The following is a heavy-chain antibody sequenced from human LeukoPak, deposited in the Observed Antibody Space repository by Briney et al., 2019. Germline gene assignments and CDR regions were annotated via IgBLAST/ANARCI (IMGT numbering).Heavy chain of an antibody. CDR2: IYYSGST. J-gene: IGHJ4*02. CDR1: GGSISSSSYY. Sequence: SETLSLTCTVSGGSISSSSYYWGWLRQPPGKGLEWIGSIYYSGSTYYNPSLKSRVTISVDTSKNQFSLKLSSVTAADTAVYYCARRGTAMGLFDYWGQGTLVTVSS. D-gene: IGHD5-18*01. CDR3: ARRGTAMGLFDY. V-gene: IGHV4-39*01.